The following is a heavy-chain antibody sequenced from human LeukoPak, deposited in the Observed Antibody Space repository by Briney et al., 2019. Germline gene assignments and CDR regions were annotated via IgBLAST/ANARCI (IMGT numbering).Heavy chain of an antibody. D-gene: IGHD5-18*01. V-gene: IGHV4-34*01. J-gene: IGHJ4*02. CDR1: GGSFSGYY. CDR2: INHSGST. CDR3: ASIGYNYGQYFDY. Sequence: PSETLSLTCAVYGGSFSGYYWSWIRQPPGKGLEWIGEINHSGSTYYNPSLKSRVTISVDTSKNQFSLKLSSVTAADTAVYYCASIGYNYGQYFDYWGQGTLVTVSS.